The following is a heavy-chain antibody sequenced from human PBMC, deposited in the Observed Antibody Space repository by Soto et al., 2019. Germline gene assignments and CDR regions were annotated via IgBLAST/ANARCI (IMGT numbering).Heavy chain of an antibody. CDR1: GFTFSSYS. V-gene: IGHV3-21*01. CDR2: ISSSSSYI. D-gene: IGHD3-16*02. Sequence: GGSLRLSCAASGFTFSSYSMNWVRQAPGKGLEWVSSISSSSSYIYYADSVKGRFTISRDNAKNSLYLQMNSLRAEDTAVYYCARYFIEWCGELSFVDYWGQGTLVTVSS. CDR3: ARYFIEWCGELSFVDY. J-gene: IGHJ4*02.